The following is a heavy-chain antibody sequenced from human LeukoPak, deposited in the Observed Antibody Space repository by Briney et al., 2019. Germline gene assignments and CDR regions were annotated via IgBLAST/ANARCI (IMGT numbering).Heavy chain of an antibody. D-gene: IGHD3-3*01. CDR3: ARGNDFWSGYYTGMFDY. V-gene: IGHV4-59*08. CDR2: IYYSGST. CDR1: GGSISSYY. J-gene: IGHJ4*02. Sequence: SETLSLTCTVSGGSISSYYWSWIRQPPVKGLEWIGYIYYSGSTNYNPSLKSRVTISVDTSKNQFSLKLSSVTAADTAVYYCARGNDFWSGYYTGMFDYWGQGTLVTVPS.